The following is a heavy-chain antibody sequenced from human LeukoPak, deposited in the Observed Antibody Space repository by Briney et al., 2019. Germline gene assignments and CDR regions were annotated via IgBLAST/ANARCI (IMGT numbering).Heavy chain of an antibody. J-gene: IGHJ2*01. CDR3: AKDFNRVAAAGTSRWYFDL. V-gene: IGHV3-20*04. D-gene: IGHD6-13*01. CDR1: GFTFDDYG. CDR2: INWNGGST. Sequence: GGSLRLSCAASGFTFDDYGMSWVRQAPGKGLEWVSGINWNGGSTGYADSVKGRFTISRDNSKNTLYLQMNSLRAEDTAVYYCAKDFNRVAAAGTSRWYFDLWGRGTLVTVSS.